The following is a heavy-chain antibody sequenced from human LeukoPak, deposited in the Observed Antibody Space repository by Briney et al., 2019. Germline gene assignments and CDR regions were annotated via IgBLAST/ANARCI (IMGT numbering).Heavy chain of an antibody. V-gene: IGHV3-64*01. CDR3: ARTGDPDY. CDR1: GFTFSSYA. J-gene: IGHJ4*02. Sequence: PGGSLRLSCAASGFTFSSYAMHWVRQAPGKGLEYVSAISSNGGSTYYANSVKGRFTISRDNSKNTLYLQMGGLGAEDMAVYYCARTGDPDYWGQGTLVTVSS. CDR2: ISSNGGST. D-gene: IGHD7-27*01.